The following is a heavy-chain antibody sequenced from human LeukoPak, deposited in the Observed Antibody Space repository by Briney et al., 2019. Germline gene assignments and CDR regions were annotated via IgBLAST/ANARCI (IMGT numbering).Heavy chain of an antibody. CDR1: GGSISSSSYY. V-gene: IGHV4-39*01. J-gene: IGHJ4*02. CDR2: IYYSGST. Sequence: PETHSLTCTVSGGSISSSSYYWGWIRQPPGKGLEWIGSIYYSGSTYYNPSLKSRVTISVDTSKNQFSLKLSSVTAADTAVYYCASEGYFGSGSYYRQYYFDSWGQESLASVSS. CDR3: ASEGYFGSGSYYRQYYFDS. D-gene: IGHD3-10*01.